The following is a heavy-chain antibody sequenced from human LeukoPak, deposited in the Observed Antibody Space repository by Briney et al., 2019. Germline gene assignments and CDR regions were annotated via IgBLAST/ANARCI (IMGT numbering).Heavy chain of an antibody. V-gene: IGHV1-46*01. CDR3: ARAFPRIAAVPAEPQAPYYYYGMDV. J-gene: IGHJ6*02. D-gene: IGHD6-13*01. Sequence: ASVKVSCKASGYTFTSYYMHWVRQAPGQGLEWMGIINPSGGGTSYAQKFQGRVTMTRDTSTSTVYMELSSLRSEDTAVYYCARAFPRIAAVPAEPQAPYYYYGMDVWGQGTTVTVS. CDR1: GYTFTSYY. CDR2: INPSGGGT.